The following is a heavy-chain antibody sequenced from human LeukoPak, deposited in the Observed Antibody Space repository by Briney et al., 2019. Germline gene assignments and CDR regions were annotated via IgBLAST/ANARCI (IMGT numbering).Heavy chain of an antibody. V-gene: IGHV3-33*01. CDR1: GFTFSSYG. D-gene: IGHD1-26*01. J-gene: IGHJ6*02. CDR3: ARDGYKWELLTARSYGMDV. CDR2: IWYDGSNK. Sequence: PGGSLRLSCAASGFTFSSYGMHWVRQAPGKGLEWVAVIWYDGSNKYYADSVKGRFTISRDNSKNTLYLQMNSLRAEDTAVYYCARDGYKWELLTARSYGMDVWGQGTTVTVSS.